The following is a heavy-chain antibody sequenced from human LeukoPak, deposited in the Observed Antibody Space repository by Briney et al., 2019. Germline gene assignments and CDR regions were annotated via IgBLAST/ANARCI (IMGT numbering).Heavy chain of an antibody. V-gene: IGHV3-21*01. CDR1: GFTFSSYS. CDR3: GRDPDHGAVDY. CDR2: ISGSGGNT. J-gene: IGHJ4*02. D-gene: IGHD3-16*01. Sequence: PGGSLRLSCAASGFTFSSYSMNWVRQAPGKGLEWVSAISGSGGNTYFADSVKGRFTISRDNAKNSLYLQMNSLRVEDTAVYYCGRDPDHGAVDYWGQGTLVTVSS.